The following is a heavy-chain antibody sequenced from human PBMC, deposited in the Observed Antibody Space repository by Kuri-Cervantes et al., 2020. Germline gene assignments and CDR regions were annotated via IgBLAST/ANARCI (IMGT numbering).Heavy chain of an antibody. CDR3: AKNDYYDSSGYYSEYFQH. CDR1: GFTLSSYA. Sequence: ETLSLTCTAFGFTLSSYAMSWVRQAPGKGLEWVSGIHGGGDNTYYADSVKGRFTISRDNSKNTLFLQMNSLRAEDTAVYYCAKNDYYDSSGYYSEYFQHWGQGTLVTVSS. J-gene: IGHJ1*01. CDR2: IHGGGDNT. D-gene: IGHD3-22*01. V-gene: IGHV3-23*01.